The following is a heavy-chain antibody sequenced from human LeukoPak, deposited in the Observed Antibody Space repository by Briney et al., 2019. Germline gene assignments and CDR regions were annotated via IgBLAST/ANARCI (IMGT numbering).Heavy chain of an antibody. CDR1: GGTFTTYG. Sequence: GASVKVSCKAAGGTFTTYGINWVRQAPGQGGEWRGSIITIIGRAKYAQKFQGRVTITADTSTTTAYMELSSLRSEDTAVYYCARDMEAMIVAHYGMDVWGQGTTVTVSS. J-gene: IGHJ6*02. D-gene: IGHD3-22*01. CDR3: ARDMEAMIVAHYGMDV. V-gene: IGHV1-69*04. CDR2: IITIIGRA.